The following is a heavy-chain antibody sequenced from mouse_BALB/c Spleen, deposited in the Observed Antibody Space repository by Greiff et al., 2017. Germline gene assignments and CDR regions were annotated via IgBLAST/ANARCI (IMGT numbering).Heavy chain of an antibody. CDR3: APAYYYGSSWFAY. D-gene: IGHD1-1*01. CDR1: GFNIKDTY. V-gene: IGHV14-3*02. Sequence: VQLQQSGAELVKPGASVKLSCTASGFNIKDTYMHWVKQRPEQGLEWIGRIDPANGNTKYDPKFQGKATITADTSSNTAYLQLSSLTSEDTAVYYCAPAYYYGSSWFAYWGQGTLVTVSA. J-gene: IGHJ3*01. CDR2: IDPANGNT.